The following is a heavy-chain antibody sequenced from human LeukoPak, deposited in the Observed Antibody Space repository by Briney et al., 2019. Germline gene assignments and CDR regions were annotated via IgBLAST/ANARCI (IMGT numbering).Heavy chain of an antibody. V-gene: IGHV1-2*06. J-gene: IGHJ4*02. Sequence: ASVKVSCKASGYTFTGYYMHWVRQAPGQGLEWMGRINPNSGGTNYAQKFQGRVTMTRDTSISTAYMELSRLRSDDTAVYYCARGRPSYRALRLGELSSDYWGQGTLVTVSS. CDR2: INPNSGGT. D-gene: IGHD3-16*02. CDR1: GYTFTGYY. CDR3: ARGRPSYRALRLGELSSDY.